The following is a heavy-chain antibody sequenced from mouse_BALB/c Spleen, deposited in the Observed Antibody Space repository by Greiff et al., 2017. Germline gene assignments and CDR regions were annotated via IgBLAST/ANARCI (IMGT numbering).Heavy chain of an antibody. J-gene: IGHJ3*01. V-gene: IGHV3-2*02. CDR2: ISYSGST. CDR3: ALNWDEGAY. Sequence: EVMLVESGPGLVKPSQSLSLTCTVTGYSITSDYAWNWIRQFPGNKLEWMGYISYSGSTSYNPSLKSRISITRDTSKNQFFLQLNSVTTEDTATYYCALNWDEGAYWGQGTLVTVSA. CDR1: GYSITSDYA. D-gene: IGHD4-1*02.